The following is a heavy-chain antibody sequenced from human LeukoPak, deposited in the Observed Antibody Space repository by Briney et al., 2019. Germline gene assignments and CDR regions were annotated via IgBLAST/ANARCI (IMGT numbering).Heavy chain of an antibody. V-gene: IGHV1-2*02. J-gene: IGHJ4*02. CDR2: INPNSGDT. D-gene: IGHD5-24*01. CDR1: GYTFTGYY. Sequence: SVTVSCKASGYTFTGYYIHWVRQAPGQGLEWMGWINPNSGDTSYAEKLQGRATMTRDTSISTAYMDLSRLTSDDTAVYYCARDRYGDGFAHLDYWGQGALVTVSS. CDR3: ARDRYGDGFAHLDY.